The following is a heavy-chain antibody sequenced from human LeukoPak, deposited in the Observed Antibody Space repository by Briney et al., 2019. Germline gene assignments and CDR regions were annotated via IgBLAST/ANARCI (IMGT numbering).Heavy chain of an antibody. CDR1: GYSLTSYW. D-gene: IGHD3-22*01. V-gene: IGHV5-51*01. CDR3: ARCLDSSGCYFDY. CDR2: IYPGDSDT. J-gene: IGHJ4*02. Sequence: GESLKISCKGSGYSLTSYWIGWVRQMPGKGLEWMGIIYPGDSDTRYSPSFQGQVTISADKSISTAYLQWSSLKASDTAMYYCARCLDSSGCYFDYWGQGTLVTVSS.